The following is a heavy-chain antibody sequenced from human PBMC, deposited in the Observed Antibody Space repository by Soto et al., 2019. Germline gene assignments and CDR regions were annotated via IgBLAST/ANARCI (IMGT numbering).Heavy chain of an antibody. Sequence: EVQLVESGGGLVQPGGTLRLSCADSGFAFNKYEMNWDRQAPGKGLEWVANISNIETAIYYADFVKGRVTISRHNAKRSLYLQMARPTADDTAVYYCAREMPTNLPYFDLWGQGTLVTVSS. CDR1: GFAFNKYE. D-gene: IGHD1-1*01. CDR2: ISNIETAI. J-gene: IGHJ4*02. V-gene: IGHV3-48*03. CDR3: AREMPTNLPYFDL.